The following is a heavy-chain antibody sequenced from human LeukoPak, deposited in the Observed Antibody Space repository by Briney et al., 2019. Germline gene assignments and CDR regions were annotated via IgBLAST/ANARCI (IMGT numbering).Heavy chain of an antibody. D-gene: IGHD6-13*01. CDR3: ARSRSSSWYGDY. CDR1: GFTFSSYA. CDR2: ISGSGGST. J-gene: IGHJ4*02. V-gene: IGHV3-23*01. Sequence: PGGSLRLSCAASGFTFSSYAMSWVRQAPGKGLEWVSAISGSGGSTYYADSVKGRFTISRDNSKNTLYLQMNSLRAEDTAVYYCARSRSSSWYGDYWGQGTLVTVSS.